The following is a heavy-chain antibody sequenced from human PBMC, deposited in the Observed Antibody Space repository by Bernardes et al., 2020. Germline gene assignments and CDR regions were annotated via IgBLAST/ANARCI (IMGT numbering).Heavy chain of an antibody. CDR1: GFIFREFY. CDR2: INSGGSV. J-gene: IGHJ4*02. CDR3: ARHPYASGWYLDS. V-gene: IGHV3-11*01. D-gene: IGHD6-19*01. Sequence: SLRLSCAASGFIFREFYMSWIRQAPGKGLEWLAYINSGGSVYYADSVKGRFTISRDNAKNSLYLQMSRLTAEDTAVYYCARHPYASGWYLDSWGQGTPVNVSS.